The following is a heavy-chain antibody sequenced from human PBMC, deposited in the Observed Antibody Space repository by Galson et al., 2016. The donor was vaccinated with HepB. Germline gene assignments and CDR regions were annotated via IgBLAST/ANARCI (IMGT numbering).Heavy chain of an antibody. D-gene: IGHD3-9*01. CDR3: TRYYDIFTGYNASDY. CDR1: GFTLSSYW. J-gene: IGHJ4*02. CDR2: IHSDGSTT. Sequence: SLRLSCAASGFTLSSYWMQWVRQAPGKGLVWVSRIHSDGSTTSYADSVKGRFTISRDNAKNTLYLQMNSLRAEDTAVYYCTRYYDIFTGYNASDYWGQGTLVTVSS. V-gene: IGHV3-74*01.